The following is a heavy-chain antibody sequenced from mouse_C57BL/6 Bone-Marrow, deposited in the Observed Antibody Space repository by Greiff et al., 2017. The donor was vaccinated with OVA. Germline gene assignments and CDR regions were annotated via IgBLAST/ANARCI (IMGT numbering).Heavy chain of an antibody. CDR1: GFNIKDDY. D-gene: IGHD1-1*01. CDR2: IDPENGDT. V-gene: IGHV14-4*01. J-gene: IGHJ2*01. CDR3: TRVITTVVFDY. Sequence: VQLQQSGAELVRPGASVKLSCTASGFNIKDDYMHWVKQRPEQGLEWIGWIDPENGDTEYASKFQGKATITADTSSNTAYLQLSSLTSEDTAVYYCTRVITTVVFDYWGQGTTLTVSS.